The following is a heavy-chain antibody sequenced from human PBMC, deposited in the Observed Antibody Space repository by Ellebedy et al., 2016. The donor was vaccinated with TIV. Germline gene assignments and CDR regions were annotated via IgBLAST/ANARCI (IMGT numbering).Heavy chain of an antibody. J-gene: IGHJ3*01. D-gene: IGHD3-16*01. CDR3: ASSKGGA. CDR1: GSTFSTHG. V-gene: IGHV3-33*01. CDR2: IWSDGTNE. Sequence: GESLKISCAASGSTFSTHGMHWVRQAPGKGLEWVAVIWSDGTNEDYADSVKGRFTISRDNFKNTLYLQMSSLRAGDTAMYFCASSKGGAWGQGTMVIVSS.